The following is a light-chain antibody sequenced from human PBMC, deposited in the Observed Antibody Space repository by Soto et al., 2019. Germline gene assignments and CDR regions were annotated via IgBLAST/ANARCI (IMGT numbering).Light chain of an antibody. J-gene: IGKJ5*01. CDR1: QSVSSNY. CDR2: GAS. CDR3: QQYNNWPPWT. Sequence: EIVLTQSPGTLSLSPGERATLSCRASQSVSSNYLAWYQQKPGQAPRLLIYGASSRATGIPDRFSGSGSGTEFMLTISRLEPEDFAVYYCQQYNNWPPWTFGQGTRLEIK. V-gene: IGKV3-20*01.